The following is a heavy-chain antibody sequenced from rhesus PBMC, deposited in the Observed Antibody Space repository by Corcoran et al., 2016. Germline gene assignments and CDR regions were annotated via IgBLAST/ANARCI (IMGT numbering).Heavy chain of an antibody. CDR2: IYWDNDK. J-gene: IGHJ4*01. D-gene: IGHD3-22*01. CDR3: ARLYWSDYVRAMDY. CDR1: GFSISTSGMG. V-gene: IGHV2-174*01. Sequence: QVTLKESGPALVKPTQTLTLTCTFSGFSISTSGMGVGWIRQPPGKALEWLALIYWDNDKYYRTSLKSRLSISKDTSKNQVVLTMTNMDPVDTATYYCARLYWSDYVRAMDYWGQGVLVTVSS.